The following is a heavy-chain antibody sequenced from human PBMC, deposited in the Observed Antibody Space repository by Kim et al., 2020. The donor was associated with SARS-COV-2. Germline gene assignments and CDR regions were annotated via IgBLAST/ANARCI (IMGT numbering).Heavy chain of an antibody. CDR3: ARGTDYGDYDSGAFDI. V-gene: IGHV3-7*03. Sequence: GGSLRLSCAASGFTFSSYWMSWVRQAPGKGLEWVANIKQDGSEKSYVDSVKGRFTISRDNAKNSLYLQMNSLRAEDTAVYYCARGTDYGDYDSGAFDIWGQGTMVTVSS. J-gene: IGHJ3*02. D-gene: IGHD4-17*01. CDR1: GFTFSSYW. CDR2: IKQDGSEK.